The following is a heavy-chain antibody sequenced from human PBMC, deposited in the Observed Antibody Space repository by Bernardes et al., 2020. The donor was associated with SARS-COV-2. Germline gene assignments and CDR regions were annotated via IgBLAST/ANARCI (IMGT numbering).Heavy chain of an antibody. CDR1: EFTVSGTY. V-gene: IGHV3-53*01. Sequence: GWSLRPSCAASEFTVSGTYMSWVRQAPGPGLEWVSVIYSGGSTYYADSVKGRFTISRDNSKNTLYLQLNSLRAEDTAVYFCARNTLVRGVAYYGMDVWGQGTTVTVSS. J-gene: IGHJ6*02. D-gene: IGHD3-10*01. CDR2: IYSGGST. CDR3: ARNTLVRGVAYYGMDV.